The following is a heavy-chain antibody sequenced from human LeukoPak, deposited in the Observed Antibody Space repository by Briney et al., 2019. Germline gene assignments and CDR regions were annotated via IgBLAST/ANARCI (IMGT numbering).Heavy chain of an antibody. CDR2: ISSNSAYI. J-gene: IGHJ3*02. CDR1: GFTFSSYE. V-gene: IGHV3-21*06. CDR3: ARQGTNYDAFDI. Sequence: GGSLRLSCAASGFTFSSYEMNWVRQAPGKGLEWVSTISSNSAYIYYADSVKGRLTVSRDNAKNSLYLQMNSLRVEDTAVYYCARQGTNYDAFDIWGQGTMVTVSS. D-gene: IGHD2-8*01.